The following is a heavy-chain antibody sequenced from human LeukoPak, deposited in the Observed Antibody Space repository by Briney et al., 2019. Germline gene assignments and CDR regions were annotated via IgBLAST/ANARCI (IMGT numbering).Heavy chain of an antibody. CDR1: GYTFTGYY. D-gene: IGHD6-19*01. CDR2: MNPHSGGT. J-gene: IGHJ4*02. Sequence: ASVKVSCKASGYTFTGYYMHWVRQAPGQGLEWMGWMNPHSGGTRDAQKFQGRVTMTRDTSISTAYIELSRPRSDDTAVYYCARASEGAVAGSLDYWGRGTLVTVSS. V-gene: IGHV1-2*02. CDR3: ARASEGAVAGSLDY.